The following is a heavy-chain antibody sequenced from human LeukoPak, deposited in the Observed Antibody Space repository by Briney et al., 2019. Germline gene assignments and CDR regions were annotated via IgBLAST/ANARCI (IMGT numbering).Heavy chain of an antibody. Sequence: GGSLRLSCAASGFTFSSYSMNWVRQAPGKGLEWVSSISSSSSYIYYADSVKGRFTISRDNAKNSLYLQMNSLRAEDTAVYYCARGVYVGGSGYYFYWGQGTLVTVSS. CDR3: ARGVYVGGSGYYFY. D-gene: IGHD3-3*01. J-gene: IGHJ4*02. CDR1: GFTFSSYS. V-gene: IGHV3-21*01. CDR2: ISSSSSYI.